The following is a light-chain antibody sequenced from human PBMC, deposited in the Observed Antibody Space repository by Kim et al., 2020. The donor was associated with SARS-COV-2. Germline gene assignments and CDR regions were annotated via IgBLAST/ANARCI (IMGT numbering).Light chain of an antibody. CDR1: SSDVGAYNY. CDR3: NSYTKSATLV. CDR2: EVN. V-gene: IGLV2-14*01. J-gene: IGLJ3*02. Sequence: QSALTQPASVSGSPGQSITISCTGTSSDVGAYNYVSWYQHHPGKAPKLMIYEVNNRPSGVSNRFSGSKSGNKASLTISGLQAEDEADYYCNSYTKSATLVFGGGTQLTVL.